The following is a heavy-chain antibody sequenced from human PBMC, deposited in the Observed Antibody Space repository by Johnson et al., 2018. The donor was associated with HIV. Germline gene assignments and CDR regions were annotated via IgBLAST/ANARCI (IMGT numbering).Heavy chain of an antibody. CDR2: ITWNGGTT. D-gene: IGHD5-18*01. V-gene: IGHV3-20*04. CDR1: GFNFDDYA. CDR3: ARGRRIQLWLLADAFDI. Sequence: VQLVESGGGLVQPGRSLRLSCAASGFNFDDYAMHWVRQAPGKGLEWVSGITWNGGTTGYADSVKGRFLISRDNAKNSLYLQMSSLRAEDTAVYYCARGRRIQLWLLADAFDIWGQGTMVTVSS. J-gene: IGHJ3*02.